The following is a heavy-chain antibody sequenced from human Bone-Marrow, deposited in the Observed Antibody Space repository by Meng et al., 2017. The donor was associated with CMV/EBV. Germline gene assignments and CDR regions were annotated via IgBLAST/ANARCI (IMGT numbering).Heavy chain of an antibody. CDR1: GYTFTDYY. Sequence: VSCKAFGYTFTDYYMHWVRQAPGQGLEWMGWINPNSGGTNYAQKFQGRVTMTRDTSISTAYMELTSLTSDDTAVYYCARVPINWFDPWGQGTLVTVSS. CDR2: INPNSGGT. CDR3: ARVPINWFDP. J-gene: IGHJ5*02. V-gene: IGHV1-2*02.